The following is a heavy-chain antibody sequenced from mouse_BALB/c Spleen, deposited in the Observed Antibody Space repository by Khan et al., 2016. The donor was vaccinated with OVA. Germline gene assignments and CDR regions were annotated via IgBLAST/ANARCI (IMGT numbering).Heavy chain of an antibody. J-gene: IGHJ1*01. V-gene: IGHV5-6-4*01. Sequence: EVELVESGGGLVKPGGSLKLSCAASAFTFSSYTMSWVRQTPEKRLDWVATISSGGTYTYYPDSVKGRFTISRDNAKNTLYLQMSSLKSEDTAMYYCTRDGNYAHWYFDVWVAGTTVTVSS. D-gene: IGHD2-1*01. CDR1: AFTFSSYT. CDR3: TRDGNYAHWYFDV. CDR2: ISSGGTYT.